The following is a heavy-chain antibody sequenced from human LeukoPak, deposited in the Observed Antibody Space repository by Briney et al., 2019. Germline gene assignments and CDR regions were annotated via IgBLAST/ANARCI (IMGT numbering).Heavy chain of an antibody. J-gene: IGHJ5*02. V-gene: IGHV1-18*01. D-gene: IGHD2-15*01. Sequence: ASVKVSCKASGYTFTSYGISWVRQAPGQGLEWMGWISAYNGNTNYAQKLQGRVTMTTDTSTSTAYMELRSLRSDDTAVYYCARVTYIVVGDRPGNWFDPWGQGTLVTVSS. CDR2: ISAYNGNT. CDR1: GYTFTSYG. CDR3: ARVTYIVVGDRPGNWFDP.